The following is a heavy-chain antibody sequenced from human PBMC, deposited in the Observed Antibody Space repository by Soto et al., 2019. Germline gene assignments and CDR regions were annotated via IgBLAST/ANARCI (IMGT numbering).Heavy chain of an antibody. J-gene: IGHJ2*01. V-gene: IGHV3-30-3*01. CDR2: ISYDGSNK. CDR3: ARDLVVTAIGWYFDL. CDR1: GFTFSSYA. Sequence: QVQLVESGGGVVQPGRSLRLSCAASGFTFSSYAMHWVRQAPGKGLEWVAVISYDGSNKYYADSVKGRFTISRDNSKNTLYLQMNSLRAEDTAVYYCARDLVVTAIGWYFDLWGRGTLVTVSS. D-gene: IGHD2-21*02.